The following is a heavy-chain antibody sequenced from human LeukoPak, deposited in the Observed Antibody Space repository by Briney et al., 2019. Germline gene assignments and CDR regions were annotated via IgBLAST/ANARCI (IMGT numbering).Heavy chain of an antibody. CDR3: TRGSSGSYLLDY. CDR2: INHSGST. J-gene: IGHJ4*02. V-gene: IGHV4-34*01. Sequence: SETLSLTCAVYGGSFSGYYWSWIRQPPGKGLEWIGEINHSGSTNYNPSLKSRVTISVDTSKNQFSLKLSSVTAADTAVYYCTRGSSGSYLLDYWGQGTLVTVSS. D-gene: IGHD1-26*01. CDR1: GGSFSGYY.